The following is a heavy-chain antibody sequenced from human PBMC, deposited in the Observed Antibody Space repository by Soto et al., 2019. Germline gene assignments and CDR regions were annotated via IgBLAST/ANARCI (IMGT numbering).Heavy chain of an antibody. CDR1: GFTFSSCG. J-gene: IGHJ4*02. CDR3: AKAKLRFWCVGRDY. CDR2: ISSDGSEK. V-gene: IGHV3-30*18. D-gene: IGHD2-8*01. Sequence: QVQLVESGGGVVQPGRSLRLSCAASGFTFSSCGMHWVRQAPGKGLEWVAIISSDGSEKHYADSVKGRFTISRDNSKNTLYLQMSSLRAEDTVVYYCAKAKLRFWCVGRDYWGQGSLVTVSS.